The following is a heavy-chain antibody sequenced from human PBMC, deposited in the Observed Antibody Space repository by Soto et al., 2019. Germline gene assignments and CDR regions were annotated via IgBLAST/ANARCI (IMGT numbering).Heavy chain of an antibody. D-gene: IGHD2-15*01. CDR1: GFTFSSYA. V-gene: IGHV3-23*01. CDR2: ISGSGGST. Sequence: GGSLRLSCAASGFTFSSYAMSWVRQAPGKGLEWVSAISGSGGSTYYADSVKGRFTISRDNSKNTLYLQMNSLRAEDTAVYYCAKGGDSRWLADNWFDPWGQGTLVTVSS. CDR3: AKGGDSRWLADNWFDP. J-gene: IGHJ5*02.